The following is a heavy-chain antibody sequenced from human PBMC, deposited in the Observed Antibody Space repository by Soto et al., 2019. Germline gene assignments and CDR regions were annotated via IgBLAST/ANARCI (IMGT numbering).Heavy chain of an antibody. CDR1: DGSISSGDYY. CDR2: IFYSGRT. D-gene: IGHD4-17*01. V-gene: IGHV4-30-4*01. Sequence: SETLSLTCTVSDGSISSGDYYWTWVRQPPGKGLEWIGYIFYSGRTDYNPSLESRLTISVDTSKNKFSLKLNSVTAADTAVYYCARGNYSDYRSSFDFWGQGALVTVSS. J-gene: IGHJ4*02. CDR3: ARGNYSDYRSSFDF.